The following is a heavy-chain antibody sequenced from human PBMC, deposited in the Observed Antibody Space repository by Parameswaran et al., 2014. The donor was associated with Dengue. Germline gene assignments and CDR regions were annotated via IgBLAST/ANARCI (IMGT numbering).Heavy chain of an antibody. CDR3: ARDDYYGSGSYYMGRGYYYYGMDV. J-gene: IGHJ6*02. V-gene: IGHV3-7*01. Sequence: RWIRQPPGKGLEWVANIKQDGSEKYYVDSVKGRFTISRDNAKNSLYLQMNSLRAEDTAVYYCARDDYYGSGSYYMGRGYYYYGMDVWGQGTTVTVSS. D-gene: IGHD3-10*01. CDR2: IKQDGSEK.